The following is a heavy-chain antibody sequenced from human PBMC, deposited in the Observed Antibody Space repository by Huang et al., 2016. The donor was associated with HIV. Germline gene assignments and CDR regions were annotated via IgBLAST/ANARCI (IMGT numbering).Heavy chain of an antibody. Sequence: QIQLMQSGPELKQPGASVKVSCKASGYTFTSYGITGVRQAPGQGPEWMGWISASSGDTEYAQKFQGRGTLTTDTSTNIAYMELRSLRSDDTAKYYCARDPKYHRIGYYRQRRGIDIWGQGTMVIVSS. CDR3: ARDPKYHRIGYYRQRRGIDI. J-gene: IGHJ3*02. V-gene: IGHV1-18*01. CDR2: ISASSGDT. CDR1: GYTFTSYG. D-gene: IGHD3-22*01.